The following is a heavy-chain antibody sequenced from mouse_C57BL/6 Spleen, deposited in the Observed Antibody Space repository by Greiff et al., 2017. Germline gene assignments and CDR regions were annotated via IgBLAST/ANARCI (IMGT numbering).Heavy chain of an antibody. V-gene: IGHV1-64*01. Sequence: QVQLQQPGAELVKPGASVKLSCKASGYTFTSYWMHWVKQRPGQGLEWIGMIHPNSGSTNYNEKFKSKATLTVDNSSSTAYMQLSSLTSEDSAVYYCALYGSRAAGFAYWGQGTLVTVSA. D-gene: IGHD1-1*01. CDR3: ALYGSRAAGFAY. J-gene: IGHJ3*01. CDR1: GYTFTSYW. CDR2: IHPNSGST.